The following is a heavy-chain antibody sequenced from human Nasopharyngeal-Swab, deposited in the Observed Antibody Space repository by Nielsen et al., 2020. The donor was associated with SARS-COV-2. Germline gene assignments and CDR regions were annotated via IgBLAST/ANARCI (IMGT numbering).Heavy chain of an antibody. CDR3: TRCGGGCYSGRDY. J-gene: IGHJ4*02. D-gene: IGHD2-15*01. CDR1: GFTFSDSA. V-gene: IGHV3-73*01. Sequence: GESLKISCAASGFTFSDSAIHWVRQASGKGLEWVGRIRSKGNNYATAYAASVKSRFTIFRDDPTNTAYLQMNSLKTEDTAMYYCTRCGGGCYSGRDYWGQGTLVTVSS. CDR2: IRSKGNNYAT.